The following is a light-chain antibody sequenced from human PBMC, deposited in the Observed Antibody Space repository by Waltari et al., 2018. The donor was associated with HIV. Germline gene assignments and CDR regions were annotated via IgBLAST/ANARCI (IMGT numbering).Light chain of an antibody. CDR2: GDY. CDR1: SVDIAPNY. Sequence: NFMLTQPHSVSESPGKTLTISCTRSSVDIAPNYVQCYQQRPGSSPTTVIYGDYERPSGVPDRFSGSIDSSSNSASLTISGLKTDDEADYYCQSYDNGNWVLGGGTKLTVL. V-gene: IGLV6-57*01. CDR3: QSYDNGNWV. J-gene: IGLJ3*02.